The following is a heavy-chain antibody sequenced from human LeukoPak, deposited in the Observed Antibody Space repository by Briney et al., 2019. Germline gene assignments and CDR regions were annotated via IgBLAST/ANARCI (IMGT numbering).Heavy chain of an antibody. V-gene: IGHV3-30-3*01. CDR1: GFTFSTYT. J-gene: IGHJ4*02. CDR3: ATSGYTNSL. D-gene: IGHD5-12*01. CDR2: TSYDGTNK. Sequence: GGSLRLSCVVSGFTFSTYTMHWVRQAPGKGLEWVALTSYDGTNKYHADSVTGRFTISRDNSKNTLYLQMNSLRPEDTAVYFCATSGYTNSLWGQGTLVTVSS.